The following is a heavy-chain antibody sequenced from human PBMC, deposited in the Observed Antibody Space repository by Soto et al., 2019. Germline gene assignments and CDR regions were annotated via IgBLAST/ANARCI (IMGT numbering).Heavy chain of an antibody. V-gene: IGHV3-30-3*01. J-gene: IGHJ3*02. Sequence: GGSLRLSCAASGFTFSSYAMHWVRQAPGKGLEWVAVISYDGSNKYYADSVKGRFTISRDNSKNTLYLQTNSLRAEDTAVYYCARALIATNDAFDIWGQGTMVTV. CDR3: ARALIATNDAFDI. D-gene: IGHD6-13*01. CDR2: ISYDGSNK. CDR1: GFTFSSYA.